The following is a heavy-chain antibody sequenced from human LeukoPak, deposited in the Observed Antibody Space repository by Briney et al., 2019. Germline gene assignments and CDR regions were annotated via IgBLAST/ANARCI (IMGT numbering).Heavy chain of an antibody. Sequence: GGSLRLSCEASGFTFNTCAMSWVRQAPGKGLEWVSAISESGSGTYYADSVKGRFTISRDNSKNTLYLQMNSLRVDDTALYYCAKGFFGVIRAFDYWAKGTRVTVSS. V-gene: IGHV3-23*01. D-gene: IGHD3-3*01. CDR3: AKGFFGVIRAFDY. J-gene: IGHJ4*02. CDR2: ISESGSGT. CDR1: GFTFNTCA.